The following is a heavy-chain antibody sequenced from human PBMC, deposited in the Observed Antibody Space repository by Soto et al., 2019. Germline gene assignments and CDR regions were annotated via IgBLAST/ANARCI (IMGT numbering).Heavy chain of an antibody. CDR1: GYTFTSYD. V-gene: IGHV1-8*01. Sequence: QVQLVQSGAEVKKPGASVKVSCKASGYTFTSYDINWVRQATGQGLEWMGWMNPNSGNTGYAQKFKGRVTMTRDTSISTADMEMSSLKSEDTAVYYCARKEVVSAAISPYYCYSMDVWGKGTTVTVSS. CDR3: ARKEVVSAAISPYYCYSMDV. D-gene: IGHD2-2*01. J-gene: IGHJ6*03. CDR2: MNPNSGNT.